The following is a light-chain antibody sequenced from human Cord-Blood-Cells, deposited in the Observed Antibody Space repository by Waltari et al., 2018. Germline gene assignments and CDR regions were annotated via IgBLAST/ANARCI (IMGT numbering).Light chain of an antibody. J-gene: IGKJ2*01. V-gene: IGKV3-15*01. Sequence: EIVMTQCPATLSVSPGSRATLSCRASPCVSSNLAWYQQKPGQAPRLRLYGASTRATGIPARFSGSGSGTEFTLTISSLQSEDFAVYYCQQYNNWPYTFGQGTKLEIK. CDR3: QQYNNWPYT. CDR1: PCVSSN. CDR2: GAS.